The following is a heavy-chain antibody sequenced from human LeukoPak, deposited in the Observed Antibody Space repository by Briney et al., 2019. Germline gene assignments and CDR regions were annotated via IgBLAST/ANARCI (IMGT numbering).Heavy chain of an antibody. D-gene: IGHD2-2*01. J-gene: IGHJ4*02. CDR2: IYTSGST. Sequence: SETLSLTCTVSGGSISSGSYYWSWIRQPAGKGLEWIGRIYTSGSTNYNPSLKSRVTISVDTSKNQFSLKLSSVTAADTAVYYCVRDPNYAYFDSWGQGTLVTVSS. V-gene: IGHV4-61*02. CDR1: GGSISSGSYY. CDR3: VRDPNYAYFDS.